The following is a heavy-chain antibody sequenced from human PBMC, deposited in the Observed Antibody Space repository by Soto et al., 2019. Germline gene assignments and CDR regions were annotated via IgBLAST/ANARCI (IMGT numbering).Heavy chain of an antibody. D-gene: IGHD3-3*01. CDR3: ARGRRGFWSGFNYYYMDV. V-gene: IGHV3-7*05. CDR1: EFSFSDYW. CDR2: LDQGGGEK. J-gene: IGHJ6*03. Sequence: PGGSLRLSCAASEFSFSDYWMAWVRQAPGKGLEWVANLDQGGGEKHYVDSVKGRFTISRDNAKNSLYLQMNSLRAEDTAVYYCARGRRGFWSGFNYYYMDVWGKGTTVTVSS.